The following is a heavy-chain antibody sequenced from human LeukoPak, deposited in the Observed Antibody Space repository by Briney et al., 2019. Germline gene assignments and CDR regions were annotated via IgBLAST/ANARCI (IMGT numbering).Heavy chain of an antibody. D-gene: IGHD2-2*01. CDR3: ARAGYQESREHFDY. CDR2: ISYDENTK. CDR1: GFALSSYA. J-gene: IGHJ4*02. Sequence: GGSLRLSCAASGFALSSYAMHWVRQAPGKGREWGAVISYDENTKEYADSVKGRFTISRDTSKNTLYLQMNSLRTEDTAVYYCARAGYQESREHFDYWGQGTLVTLSS. V-gene: IGHV3-30*04.